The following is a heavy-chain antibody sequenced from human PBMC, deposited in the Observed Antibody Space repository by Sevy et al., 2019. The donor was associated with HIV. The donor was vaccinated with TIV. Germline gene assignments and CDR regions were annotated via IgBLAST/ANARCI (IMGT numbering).Heavy chain of an antibody. Sequence: GGSLRLSCAASGFTFSDYYMSWIRQAPGKGLEWVSYISSTSSYTNYADSVKGRFTISRDNAKNSLYLQMNSLRAEDTAVYYCARDLEAGITMIAEVWGFDDWGQGTLVTVSS. CDR2: ISSTSSYT. CDR3: ARDLEAGITMIAEVWGFDD. J-gene: IGHJ4*02. D-gene: IGHD3-22*01. V-gene: IGHV3-11*06. CDR1: GFTFSDYY.